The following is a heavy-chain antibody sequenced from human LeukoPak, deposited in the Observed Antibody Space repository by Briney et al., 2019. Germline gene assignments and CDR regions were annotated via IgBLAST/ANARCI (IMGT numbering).Heavy chain of an antibody. CDR3: ARGPLNSDYFDY. V-gene: IGHV1-8*01. CDR1: GYTFTSYD. D-gene: IGHD4-23*01. CDR2: MNPNSGNT. Sequence: ASVTVSCKASGYTFTSYDINWVRQATGQGLEWMGWMNPNSGNTGYAQKFQGRVTMTRNTSISTAYMELSSLRSEDTAVYYCARGPLNSDYFDYWGQGTLVTVSS. J-gene: IGHJ4*02.